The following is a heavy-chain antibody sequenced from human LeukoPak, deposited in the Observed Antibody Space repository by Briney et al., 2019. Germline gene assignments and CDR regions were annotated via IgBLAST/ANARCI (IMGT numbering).Heavy chain of an antibody. D-gene: IGHD6-13*01. CDR1: GGSISSSNW. J-gene: IGHJ6*04. V-gene: IGHV4-4*02. CDR2: IYHSGST. Sequence: SGTLSLTCAVSGGSISSSNWWSWVRQPPGKGLEWIGEIYHSGSTNYNPSLKSRVTISVDKSKNQFSLKLSSVTAADTAVYYCARGGAAAGTYYYYYGMDVWGKGTTVTVSS. CDR3: ARGGAAAGTYYYYYGMDV.